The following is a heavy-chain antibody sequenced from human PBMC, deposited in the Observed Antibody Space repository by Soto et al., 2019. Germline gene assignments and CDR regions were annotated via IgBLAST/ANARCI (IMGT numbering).Heavy chain of an antibody. V-gene: IGHV3-74*01. J-gene: IGHJ4*02. Sequence: GGSLRLSCAASGFTFSSYWMHWVRQAPGKGLVWVSCINSYVSSTSYADSVKGRFTISRDNAKNTLYLQMNSLRAEDTAVYYCARGQAAAGTSDYWGQGTLVTVSS. CDR1: GFTFSSYW. D-gene: IGHD6-13*01. CDR3: ARGQAAAGTSDY. CDR2: INSYVSST.